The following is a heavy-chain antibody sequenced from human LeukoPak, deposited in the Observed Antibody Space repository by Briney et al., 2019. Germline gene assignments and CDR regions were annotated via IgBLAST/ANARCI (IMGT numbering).Heavy chain of an antibody. D-gene: IGHD7-27*01. V-gene: IGHV1-46*01. Sequence: ASVKVSCKASGYTFTSYYMHWVRQAPGQGLEWMGIINPIGGSTSYAQKFQGRVTMTRDTSISTAYMELSRLRSDDTAVYYCARGPHWDPHFDYWGQGTLVTVSS. J-gene: IGHJ4*02. CDR2: INPIGGST. CDR3: ARGPHWDPHFDY. CDR1: GYTFTSYY.